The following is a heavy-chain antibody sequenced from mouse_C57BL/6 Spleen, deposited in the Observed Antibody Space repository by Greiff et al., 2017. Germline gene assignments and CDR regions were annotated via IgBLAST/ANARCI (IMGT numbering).Heavy chain of an antibody. CDR2: INPGSGGT. V-gene: IGHV1-54*01. CDR1: GYAFTNYL. D-gene: IGHD1-1*01. Sequence: QVQLQQSGAELVRPGTSVKVSCKASGYAFTNYLIEWVKQRPGQGLEWIGVINPGSGGTNYNEKFKGKATLTADKSSSTAYMQLSSLTSEDSAVYFCARSGYYGSPLMDYWGQGTSVTVSS. CDR3: ARSGYYGSPLMDY. J-gene: IGHJ4*01.